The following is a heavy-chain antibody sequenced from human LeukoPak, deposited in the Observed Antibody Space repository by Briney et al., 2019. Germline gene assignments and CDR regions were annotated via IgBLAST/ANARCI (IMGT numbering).Heavy chain of an antibody. Sequence: ASVTVSFKVSVNILSELCIQWMRHAPGKGLECMGGFDPEEAKMVYAQNFQGRVTMTEDTSTQTAYMELSGLTSDHTAFYYCTTRSGDFWSGFVNWGQGTLVTVSS. CDR2: FDPEEAKM. D-gene: IGHD3-3*01. J-gene: IGHJ4*02. V-gene: IGHV1-24*01. CDR1: VNILSELC. CDR3: TTRSGDFWSGFVN.